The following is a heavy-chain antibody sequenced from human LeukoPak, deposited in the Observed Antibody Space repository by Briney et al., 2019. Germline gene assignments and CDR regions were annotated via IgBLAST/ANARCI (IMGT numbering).Heavy chain of an antibody. CDR2: IIPIFGTA. V-gene: IGHV1-69*13. D-gene: IGHD4-23*01. CDR1: GGTFSSYA. J-gene: IGHJ4*02. Sequence: SVKVSCKASGGTFSSYAISWVRQAPGQGLEWMGGIIPIFGTANYAQKFQGRITITADESTSTAYMELSSLRSEDTAVYYCARDPGYGGNSRVPWGQGTLVTVSS. CDR3: ARDPGYGGNSRVP.